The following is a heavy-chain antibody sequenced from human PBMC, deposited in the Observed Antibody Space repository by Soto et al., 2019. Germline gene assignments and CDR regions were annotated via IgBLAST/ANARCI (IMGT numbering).Heavy chain of an antibody. CDR2: MNPSSGNT. D-gene: IGHD6-13*01. J-gene: IGHJ5*02. CDR3: AREGVAAAGRIWFDP. CDR1: GYTFTSYD. Sequence: GASVKVSCKASGYTFTSYDINWVRQATGQGLEWMGWMNPSSGNTGYAQKFQGRVTMTRNTSISTAYMELSSLRSEDTAVYYCAREGVAAAGRIWFDPWGQGTLVTVSS. V-gene: IGHV1-8*01.